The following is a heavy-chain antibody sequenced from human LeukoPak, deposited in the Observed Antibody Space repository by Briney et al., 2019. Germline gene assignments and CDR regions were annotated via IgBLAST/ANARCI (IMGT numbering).Heavy chain of an antibody. V-gene: IGHV3-48*04. J-gene: IGHJ4*02. CDR2: ISSRDNTI. Sequence: PGGSLRLCCAASGFTFSSYSMNWVGQAPGKGLEWVSYISSRDNTIYYADSVRGRFTISRDNAKNSLYLQMNSLRAEDTAVYYCARVMLGYDYWGQGTLVTVSS. D-gene: IGHD3-16*01. CDR3: ARVMLGYDY. CDR1: GFTFSSYS.